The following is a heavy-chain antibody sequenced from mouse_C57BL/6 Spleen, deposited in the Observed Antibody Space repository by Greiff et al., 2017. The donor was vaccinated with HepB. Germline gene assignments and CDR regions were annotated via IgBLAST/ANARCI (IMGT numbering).Heavy chain of an antibody. D-gene: IGHD1-1*01. CDR2: IHPNSGST. CDR1: GYTFTSYW. Sequence: QVQLQQPGAELVKPGASVKLSCKASGYTFTSYWMHWVKQRPGQGLEWIGMIHPNSGSTNYNEKFKSKATLTVDKSSSTAYMQLSSLTSEDSAVYYYARDSITTVVATDYAMDYWGQGTSVTVSS. V-gene: IGHV1-64*01. J-gene: IGHJ4*01. CDR3: ARDSITTVVATDYAMDY.